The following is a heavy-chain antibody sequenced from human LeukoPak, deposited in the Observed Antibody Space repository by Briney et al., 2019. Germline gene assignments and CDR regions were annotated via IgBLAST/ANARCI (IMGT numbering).Heavy chain of an antibody. Sequence: PGGSLRLSCAASGFTFSSYSMNWVRQAPGKGLEWVSAIGGGGSTYYADSVKGRFTISRDNSKNTLYLQMNSLRAEDTAVYYCARASPRSGWYSYYYMDVWGKGTTVTVSS. D-gene: IGHD6-19*01. CDR1: GFTFSSYS. CDR2: IGGGGST. CDR3: ARASPRSGWYSYYYMDV. J-gene: IGHJ6*03. V-gene: IGHV3-23*01.